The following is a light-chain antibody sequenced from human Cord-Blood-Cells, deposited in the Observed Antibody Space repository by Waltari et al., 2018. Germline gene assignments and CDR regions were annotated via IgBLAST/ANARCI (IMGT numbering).Light chain of an antibody. J-gene: IGLJ3*02. V-gene: IGLV2-14*01. Sequence: QSALTQPASVSGSPGQSITISCTGTSSDVGGYNYVSWYQQYPGKAPKLMIYDVSKRPSGVSNRFSGSKSGNTASLTISGLQAEDEADYYCSSYTSSRVFGGGTKLTVL. CDR1: SSDVGGYNY. CDR2: DVS. CDR3: SSYTSSRV.